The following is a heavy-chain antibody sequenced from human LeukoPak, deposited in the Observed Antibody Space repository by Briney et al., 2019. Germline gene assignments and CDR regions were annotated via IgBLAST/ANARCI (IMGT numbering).Heavy chain of an antibody. J-gene: IGHJ5*02. CDR2: ISAHNGNT. CDR3: ARAGGSGSYPEFDP. V-gene: IGHV1-18*01. CDR1: GYTFTSYG. D-gene: IGHD3-10*01. Sequence: ASVKVSCKASGYTFTSYGISWVRQAPGQGLEWTGWISAHNGNTNYAQKLQGRVTMTTDTSTSTAYMELRSLRSDDTAVYYCARAGGSGSYPEFDPWGQGTLVTVSS.